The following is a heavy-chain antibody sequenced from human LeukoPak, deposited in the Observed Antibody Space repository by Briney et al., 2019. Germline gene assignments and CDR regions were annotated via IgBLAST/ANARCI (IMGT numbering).Heavy chain of an antibody. CDR2: INPNSGGT. D-gene: IGHD4-17*01. CDR3: ARIDPDYGDSDY. CDR1: GGTFRTFA. V-gene: IGHV1-2*02. Sequence: ASVKVSCKASGGTFRTFAISWVRQAPGQGLEWMGWINPNSGGTNYAQKFQGRVTMTRDTSISTAYMELSRLRSDDTAVYYCARIDPDYGDSDYWGQGTLVTVSS. J-gene: IGHJ4*02.